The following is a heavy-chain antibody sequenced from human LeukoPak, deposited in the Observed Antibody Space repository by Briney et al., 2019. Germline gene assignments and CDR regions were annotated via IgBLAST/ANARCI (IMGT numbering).Heavy chain of an antibody. D-gene: IGHD3-10*01. CDR2: IKQDGSEK. V-gene: IGHV3-7*01. J-gene: IGHJ6*02. CDR1: GFTFSSYW. Sequence: PGGSLRLSCAASGFTFSSYWMSWVRQAPGKGLEWVANIKQDGSEKYYVDSVKGRFTISRDNAKNSLYLQMNSLRAEDTAVYYCARVKPMVRGVKTGYGMDVWGQGTTVTVSS. CDR3: ARVKPMVRGVKTGYGMDV.